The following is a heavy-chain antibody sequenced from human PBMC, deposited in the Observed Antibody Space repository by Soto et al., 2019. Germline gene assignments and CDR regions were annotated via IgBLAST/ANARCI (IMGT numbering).Heavy chain of an antibody. V-gene: IGHV5-51*01. D-gene: IGHD1-26*01. Sequence: PGESLKISCIGSGYSFGTYWIAWVRQMPGKGLECMGIFYPGDSETTYSPSFQGQVTFSADKSISTAYLQWSSLKASDTAMYYCARAGKGGSHFYGMDVWGQGTTVTVSS. CDR2: FYPGDSET. CDR3: ARAGKGGSHFYGMDV. J-gene: IGHJ6*02. CDR1: GYSFGTYW.